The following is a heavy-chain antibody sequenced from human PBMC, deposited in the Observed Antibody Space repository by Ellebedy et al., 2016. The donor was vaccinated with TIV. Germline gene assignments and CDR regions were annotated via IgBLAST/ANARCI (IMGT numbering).Heavy chain of an antibody. J-gene: IGHJ4*02. D-gene: IGHD6-13*01. Sequence: MPSETLSLTCAISGANVSSKSAIWHWIRQSPSRGVEWLGRTYYRSTWYDDYAVSVRSRTPVKADTSKNQFSLRLSSVTPEDTDVYYCTRAGAGGAAGLFGSWGQGTLVTVSS. CDR3: TRAGAGGAAGLFGS. CDR2: TYYRSTWYD. V-gene: IGHV6-1*01. CDR1: GANVSSKSAI.